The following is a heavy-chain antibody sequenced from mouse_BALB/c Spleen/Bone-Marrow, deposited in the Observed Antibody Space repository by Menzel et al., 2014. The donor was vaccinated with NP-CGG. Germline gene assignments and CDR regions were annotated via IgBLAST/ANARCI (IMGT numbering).Heavy chain of an antibody. J-gene: IGHJ4*01. CDR3: ARVTTATGGMDY. Sequence: VMLVESGPGLVAPSQSLSITCTVSGFSLTSYGVHWVRQPPGKGLEWLGVIWAGGSTNYSSALMSRLSISKDNSKSQVFLKMNSLQTDDTAMYYCARVTTATGGMDYWGQGTSVTVFS. CDR2: IWAGGST. D-gene: IGHD1-2*01. V-gene: IGHV2-9*02. CDR1: GFSLTSYG.